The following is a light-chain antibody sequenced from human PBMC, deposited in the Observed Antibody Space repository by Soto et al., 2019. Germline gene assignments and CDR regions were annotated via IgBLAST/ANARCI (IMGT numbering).Light chain of an antibody. V-gene: IGLV2-14*03. J-gene: IGLJ1*01. CDR2: DVA. CDR1: TSDVGGYNY. Sequence: QSVLTQPASVSGSPGQSITISCTGTTSDVGGYNYVTWYQQYPGQAPKIIIYDVANRPSGVSNRFSGSKSGSTASLIISRLQTEDEADYYCVSYTSSTTYVFGTGTKVTVL. CDR3: VSYTSSTTYV.